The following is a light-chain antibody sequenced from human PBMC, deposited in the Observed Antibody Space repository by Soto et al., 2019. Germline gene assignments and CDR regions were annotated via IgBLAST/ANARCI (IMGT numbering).Light chain of an antibody. Sequence: QSVLTQRPSVSGAPGQRVTIPCTGRSSNIGAGFDVHWYQQPPGTAPKLLIFHNNNRPSGVPARFSASTSGTSASLSITGFQAEDEADYYCQSYDCSLTSKNYVFGTGTKVTVL. CDR3: QSYDCSLTSKNYV. CDR1: SSNIGAGFD. V-gene: IGLV1-40*01. CDR2: HNN. J-gene: IGLJ1*01.